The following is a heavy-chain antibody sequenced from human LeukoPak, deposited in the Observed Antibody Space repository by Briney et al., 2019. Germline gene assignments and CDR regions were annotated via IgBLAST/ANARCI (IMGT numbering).Heavy chain of an antibody. CDR2: INNSGRT. J-gene: IGHJ6*03. V-gene: IGHV4-34*01. CDR1: AGSFSNYY. Sequence: SETLSLTCAVYAGSFSNYYWSWIRQPPGKGLEWIGEINNSGRTNYNPSLMSRVAVSVDTSKKQFPLRLTSVTATDPAVYYCARRWNYGRNYYIDVWGKGATVSVSS. D-gene: IGHD1-7*01. CDR3: ARRWNYGRNYYIDV.